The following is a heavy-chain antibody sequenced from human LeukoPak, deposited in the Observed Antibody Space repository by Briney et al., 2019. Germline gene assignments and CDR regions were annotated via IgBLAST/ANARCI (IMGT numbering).Heavy chain of an antibody. V-gene: IGHV3-30*03. CDR2: ISYDGSNK. Sequence: PGGSLRLSCAASGFTFSSYGMHWVRQAPGKGLEWVAVISYDGSNKYYADSVKGRFTISRDSSKNTLYLQMNSLRAEDTAVYYCARFVVIAAAGTGGGESFDYWGQGTLATVSS. J-gene: IGHJ4*02. D-gene: IGHD6-13*01. CDR1: GFTFSSYG. CDR3: ARFVVIAAAGTGGGESFDY.